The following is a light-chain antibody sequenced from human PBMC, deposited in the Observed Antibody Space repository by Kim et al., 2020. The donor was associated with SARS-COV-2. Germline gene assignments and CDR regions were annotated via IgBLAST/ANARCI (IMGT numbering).Light chain of an antibody. CDR2: EVS. CDR3: ASYADTNKWV. J-gene: IGLJ3*02. CDR1: SSDVGGYNY. V-gene: IGLV2-8*01. Sequence: QSALTQPPSASGSPGQSVTISCTGTSSDVGGYNYVSWYQQHPGKAPKRMIYEVSERPSGVPDRFSGSKSGNTASLTVSGLQAEDEADYYCASYADTNKWVFGGGTKLTVL.